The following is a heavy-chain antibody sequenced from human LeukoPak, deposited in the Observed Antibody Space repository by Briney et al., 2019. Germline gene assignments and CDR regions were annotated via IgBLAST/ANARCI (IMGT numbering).Heavy chain of an antibody. D-gene: IGHD6-13*01. CDR1: GYTLTELS. CDR2: FDPEDGET. J-gene: IGHJ5*02. CDR3: ARVFQYSSSWYDWFDP. Sequence: GASVKVSRKVSGYTLTELSMHWVRQAPGKGLEWMGGFDPEDGETIYAQKFQGRVTMTEDTSTDTDYMELSSLRSDDTPVYYCARVFQYSSSWYDWFDPWGQGTLVTVSS. V-gene: IGHV1-24*01.